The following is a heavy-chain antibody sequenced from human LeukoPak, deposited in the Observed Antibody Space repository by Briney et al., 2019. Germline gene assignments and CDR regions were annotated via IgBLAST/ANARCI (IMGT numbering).Heavy chain of an antibody. Sequence: SETLSLTCTVSSGSISSGGYYWSWIRQHPGKGLEWIGYIYYSGSTYYNPSLKSRVTISVDTSKNQFSLKLSSVTAADTAVYYCASGIAAAGNWFDPWGQGTLVTVSS. D-gene: IGHD6-13*01. V-gene: IGHV4-31*03. CDR1: SGSISSGGYY. CDR3: ASGIAAAGNWFDP. J-gene: IGHJ5*02. CDR2: IYYSGST.